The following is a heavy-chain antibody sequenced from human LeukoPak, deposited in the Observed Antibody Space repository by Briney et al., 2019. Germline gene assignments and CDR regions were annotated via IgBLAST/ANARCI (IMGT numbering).Heavy chain of an antibody. CDR1: GGTFSSYA. CDR2: ISAS. J-gene: IGHJ4*02. D-gene: IGHD1-14*01. Sequence: ASVKVSCKASGGTFSSYAISWVRQAPGQGLEWMGWISASQKLQGRVTMTTDTSTSTAYMELRSLRSDDTAVYYCARDLEEINTPLRNPVDYWGQGTLVTVSS. CDR3: ARDLEEINTPLRNPVDY. V-gene: IGHV1-18*01.